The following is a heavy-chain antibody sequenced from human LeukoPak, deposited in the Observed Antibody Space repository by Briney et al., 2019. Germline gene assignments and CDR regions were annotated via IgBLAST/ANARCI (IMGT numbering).Heavy chain of an antibody. Sequence: GGSLRLSCAASRCTFSSYSMNWVRPAPGRGLEWVSSISSSSSYIYYADSVKGRFTISRDNAKNSLCLQMNSLRAEDTAVYYCARDSGWYGTFHYWGQGTLVTVSS. CDR1: RCTFSSYS. J-gene: IGHJ4*02. V-gene: IGHV3-21*01. D-gene: IGHD6-19*01. CDR2: ISSSSSYI. CDR3: ARDSGWYGTFHY.